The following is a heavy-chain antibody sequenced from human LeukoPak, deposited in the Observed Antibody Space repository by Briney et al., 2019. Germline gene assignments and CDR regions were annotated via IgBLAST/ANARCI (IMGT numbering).Heavy chain of an antibody. Sequence: GGSLRLSCAASGFTFSSYAMSWVRQAPGKGLEWVSAISGSGGSTYYADSVKGRFTISRDNSKNTLYLQMNSLRAEDTAVYYCAPVILDSSGWHGGFDYWGQGTLVTVSS. J-gene: IGHJ4*02. D-gene: IGHD6-19*01. V-gene: IGHV3-23*01. CDR3: APVILDSSGWHGGFDY. CDR1: GFTFSSYA. CDR2: ISGSGGST.